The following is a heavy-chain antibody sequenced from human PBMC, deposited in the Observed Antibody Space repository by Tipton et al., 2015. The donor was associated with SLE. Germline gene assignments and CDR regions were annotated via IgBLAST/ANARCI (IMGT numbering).Heavy chain of an antibody. CDR1: GGSFSGYY. V-gene: IGHV4-34*01. D-gene: IGHD5-24*01. CDR2: INHSGST. J-gene: IGHJ3*02. Sequence: TLSLTCAVYGGSFSGYYWSWIRQPPGKGLEWIGEINHSGSTNYNPSLKSRVTISVDTSKNQFSLKLSSVTAADTAVYYCARHRLGKRWLQFEAFDIWCQGTMVTVSS. CDR3: ARHRLGKRWLQFEAFDI.